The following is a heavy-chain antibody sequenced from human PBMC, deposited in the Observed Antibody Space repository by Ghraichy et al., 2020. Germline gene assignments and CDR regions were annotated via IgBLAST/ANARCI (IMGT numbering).Heavy chain of an antibody. CDR3: ARATTPGCPNGICPIPDY. V-gene: IGHV1-18*01. CDR1: GYTFTSFA. D-gene: IGHD2-8*01. CDR2: INTHTAET. Sequence: ASVKVSCKGSGYTFTSFAVTWVRQAPGQGLEWLGWINTHTAETHYAQKFQGRVTMTTDTSTSTAYVEVRGLSSVDTAVYYCARATTPGCPNGICPIPDYWGQGTLVTVSS. J-gene: IGHJ4*02.